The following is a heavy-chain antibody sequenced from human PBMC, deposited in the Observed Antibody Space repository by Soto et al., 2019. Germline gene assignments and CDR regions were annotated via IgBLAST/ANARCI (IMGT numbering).Heavy chain of an antibody. D-gene: IGHD3-16*01. J-gene: IGHJ4*02. CDR3: ARSKTDYIWDIDY. Sequence: GGSLRLSCAASGFTFSTYGMHWVRQAPGKGLEWVALMWYDGSNKYYADSVKGRFTISRDNSKNTLYLQMNSLRAEDTAVYYCARSKTDYIWDIDYWGQGTLVTVSS. CDR2: MWYDGSNK. V-gene: IGHV3-33*01. CDR1: GFTFSTYG.